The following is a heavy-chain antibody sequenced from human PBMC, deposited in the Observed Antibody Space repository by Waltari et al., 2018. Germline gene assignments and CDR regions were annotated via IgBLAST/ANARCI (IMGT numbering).Heavy chain of an antibody. V-gene: IGHV4-39*07. CDR1: GGSISSSSYY. J-gene: IGHJ4*02. CDR3: ARTSGYSSGWSYYFDY. CDR2: IYYSGSP. Sequence: QLQLQESGPGLVKPSETLSLTCTVSGGSISSSSYYWGWIRQPPGKGLEWIGSIYYSGSPYYTPPLKSRVTISVDTSKNQFSLKLSSVTAADTAVYYCARTSGYSSGWSYYFDYWGQGTLVTVSS. D-gene: IGHD6-19*01.